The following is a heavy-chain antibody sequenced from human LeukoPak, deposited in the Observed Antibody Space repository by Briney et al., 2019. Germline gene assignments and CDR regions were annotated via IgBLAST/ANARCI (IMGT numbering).Heavy chain of an antibody. CDR1: GYSFTTYW. J-gene: IGHJ3*02. CDR2: IYPSDSDT. CDR3: ARPDNLPNAFDI. V-gene: IGHV5-51*01. D-gene: IGHD1-1*01. Sequence: GESLKIPCKASGYSFTTYWIAWVRQMPGKGLEWMGIIYPSDSDTTYTPSFQGQVTISADKSISTAYLQWSSLKASDTAMYYCARPDNLPNAFDIWGQGTMVTVSS.